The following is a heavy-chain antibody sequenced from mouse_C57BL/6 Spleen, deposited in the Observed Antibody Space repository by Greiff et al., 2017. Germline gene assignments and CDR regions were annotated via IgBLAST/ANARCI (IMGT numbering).Heavy chain of an antibody. CDR3: AIRGTIVTSYYAMDY. V-gene: IGHV1-55*01. CDR1: GYTFTSYW. J-gene: IGHJ4*01. D-gene: IGHD2-5*01. CDR2: IYPGSGST. Sequence: QVQLQQPGAELVKPGASVKMSCKASGYTFTSYWITWVKQRPGQGLEWIGDIYPGSGSTNYNEKFKSKATLTVDTSSSTAYMQLSSLTSEDSAVYYCAIRGTIVTSYYAMDYWGQGTSVTVSS.